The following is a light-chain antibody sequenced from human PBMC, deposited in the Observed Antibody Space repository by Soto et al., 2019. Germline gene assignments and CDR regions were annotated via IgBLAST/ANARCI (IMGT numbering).Light chain of an antibody. V-gene: IGKV4-1*01. Sequence: DIVMTQSPDSLAVSLGERATINCRSSQSVFYRPSSKNYLAWYQQKPGQPPKLLIYWASTRESGVPDRFSGSGSGTDFTLTISSLQAEDVAVYYCQQYYSAPLTFGGGTKVDIK. CDR3: QQYYSAPLT. CDR2: WAS. CDR1: QSVFYRPSSKNY. J-gene: IGKJ4*01.